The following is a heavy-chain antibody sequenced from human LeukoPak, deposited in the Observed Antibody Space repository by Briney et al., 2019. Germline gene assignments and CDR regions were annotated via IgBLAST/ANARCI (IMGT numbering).Heavy chain of an antibody. Sequence: SETLSPTCAVSGGSISSSSYHWGWIRQAPGKGLEWIGTIYYTGVTYYSPSLSSRVPISLDTSRNPFSLKLTSLTAAAPAVYICARHPTTPDYCGQGTMVTVSS. J-gene: IGHJ4*02. V-gene: IGHV4-39*01. CDR2: IYYTGVT. CDR1: GGSISSSSYH. D-gene: IGHD1-14*01. CDR3: ARHPTTPDY.